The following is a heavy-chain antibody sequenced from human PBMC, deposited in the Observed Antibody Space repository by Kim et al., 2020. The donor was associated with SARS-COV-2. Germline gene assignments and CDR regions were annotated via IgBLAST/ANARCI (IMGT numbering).Heavy chain of an antibody. J-gene: IGHJ5*02. CDR1: GYTFTNYV. V-gene: IGHV7-4-1*02. CDR3: VRWNNMGGSGWFDP. Sequence: ASVKVSCKASGYTFTNYVINWVRQAPGQGLEWMGWIDTKTGNPMYAQGFTGRFFFSLDTSVSTTYLQISSLKTEDTAVYYCVRWNNMGGSGWFDPWGQGTLVIVSS. D-gene: IGHD6-25*01. CDR2: IDTKTGNP.